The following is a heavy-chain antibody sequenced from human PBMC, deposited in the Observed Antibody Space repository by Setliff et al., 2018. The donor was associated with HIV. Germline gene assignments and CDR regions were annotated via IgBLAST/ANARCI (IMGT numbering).Heavy chain of an antibody. Sequence: ASVKVSCKTSGYSVATHGLSWVRQAPGEGLEWMGWISAYTGNTNYAQKFHGRVSMTTDSSTSTGYMELTSLRSDDTAVYYCARRRRSSDGSFDFWGQGTLVTV. CDR2: ISAYTGNT. V-gene: IGHV1-18*01. J-gene: IGHJ3*01. CDR1: GYSVATHG. D-gene: IGHD2-15*01. CDR3: ARRRRSSDGSFDF.